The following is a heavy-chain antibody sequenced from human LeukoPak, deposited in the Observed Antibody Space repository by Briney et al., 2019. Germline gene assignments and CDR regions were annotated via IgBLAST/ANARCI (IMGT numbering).Heavy chain of an antibody. V-gene: IGHV1-69*06. Sequence: ASVKVSCKASGGTFSSYAISWVRQAPGQGLEWMGGIIPIFGTANYAQKFQGRVTITADKSTSTAYMELSSLRSEDTAVYYCARDPPYYDILTGYRNYYYYYMDVWGKGTTVTVSS. CDR1: GGTFSSYA. CDR3: ARDPPYYDILTGYRNYYYYYMDV. CDR2: IIPIFGTA. D-gene: IGHD3-9*01. J-gene: IGHJ6*03.